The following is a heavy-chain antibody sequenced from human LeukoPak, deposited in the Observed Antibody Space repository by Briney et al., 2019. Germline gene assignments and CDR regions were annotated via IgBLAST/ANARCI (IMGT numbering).Heavy chain of an antibody. CDR3: AKIAYGSGSPSRYMDV. J-gene: IGHJ6*03. Sequence: GGSLRLSCAASGFTFSSYGMHWVRQAPGKGLEWVAFIRYDGSNKYYADSVKGRFTISRDNSKNTLYLQMNSLRAEDTAVYYCAKIAYGSGSPSRYMDVWGKGTTVTVSS. CDR2: IRYDGSNK. D-gene: IGHD3-10*01. CDR1: GFTFSSYG. V-gene: IGHV3-30*02.